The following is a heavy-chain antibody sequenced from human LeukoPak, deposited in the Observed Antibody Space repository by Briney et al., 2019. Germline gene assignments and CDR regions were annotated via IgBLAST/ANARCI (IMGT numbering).Heavy chain of an antibody. J-gene: IGHJ4*02. V-gene: IGHV3-30*02. Sequence: GGSLRLSCAASGFTFSSYAMSWVRQAPGKGLGWVAFIRYDGSNKYYADSVKGRFTISRDNSKNTLYLQMNSLRAEDTAVYYCAKDGPYCSGGSCYSGRIDYWGQGTLVTVSS. CDR1: GFTFSSYA. D-gene: IGHD2-15*01. CDR3: AKDGPYCSGGSCYSGRIDY. CDR2: IRYDGSNK.